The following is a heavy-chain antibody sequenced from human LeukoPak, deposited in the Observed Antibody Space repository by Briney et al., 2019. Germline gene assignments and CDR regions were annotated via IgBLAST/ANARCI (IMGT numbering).Heavy chain of an antibody. CDR2: IKQDGSQK. D-gene: IGHD3-16*01. V-gene: IGHV3-7*01. CDR3: ARGLQNGGFYRHFAS. CDR1: GFTFSNYW. J-gene: IGHJ4*02. Sequence: PGGSLRLSCAASGFTFSNYWVSWVRQTPERGLEWVANIKQDGSQKNYVDSVEGRFIISRDNNENSLHLQMNSLRAEDTAVYYCARGLQNGGFYRHFASWGQGILVTVSS.